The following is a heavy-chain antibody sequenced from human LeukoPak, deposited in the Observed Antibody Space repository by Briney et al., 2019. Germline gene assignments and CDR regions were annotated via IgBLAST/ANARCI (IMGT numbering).Heavy chain of an antibody. J-gene: IGHJ4*02. CDR2: IYSCGST. CDR1: GFTVSSNY. D-gene: IGHD3-3*01. V-gene: IGHV3-53*01. CDR3: ACVYYDFWSGYNPGDY. Sequence: GGSLRLSCAASGFTVSSNYMSWVRQAPGKGLEWVSVIYSCGSTYYADSVKGRFTISRDNSKNTLYLQMNSLRAEDTAVYYCACVYYDFWSGYNPGDYWGQGTLVTVSS.